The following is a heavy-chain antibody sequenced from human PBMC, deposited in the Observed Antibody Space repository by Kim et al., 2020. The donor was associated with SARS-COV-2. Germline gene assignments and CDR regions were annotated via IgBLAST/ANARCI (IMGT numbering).Heavy chain of an antibody. V-gene: IGHV4-34*01. CDR2: INHSGST. D-gene: IGHD3-10*01. J-gene: IGHJ5*02. CDR1: GGSFSGYY. CDR3: ARDPPGSMVRGVITYEAPFDP. Sequence: SETLSLTCAVYGGSFSGYYWSWIRQPPGKGLEWIGEINHSGSTNYNPSLKSRVTISVDTSKNQFSLKLSSVTAADTAVYYCARDPPGSMVRGVITYEAPFDPWGQGTLVTVSS.